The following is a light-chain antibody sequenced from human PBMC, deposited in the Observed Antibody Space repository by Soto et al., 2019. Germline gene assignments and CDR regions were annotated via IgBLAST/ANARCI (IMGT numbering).Light chain of an antibody. V-gene: IGKV3-11*01. CDR2: DAS. Sequence: EIVVTQSPAPLSLSPGARATLSCRASQSVSSYLAWYQQKPGQAPRLLIYDASNRATGIPARFSGSGSGTDFTLTISSLEPEDFAVYYCQQRSNWPRTFGQGTKVDIK. J-gene: IGKJ1*01. CDR1: QSVSSY. CDR3: QQRSNWPRT.